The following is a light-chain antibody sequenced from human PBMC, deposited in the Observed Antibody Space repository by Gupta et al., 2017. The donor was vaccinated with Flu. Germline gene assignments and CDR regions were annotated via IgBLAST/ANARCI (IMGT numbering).Light chain of an antibody. J-gene: IGLJ3*02. CDR3: QSADSRTTHEA. V-gene: IGLV3-25*03. Sequence: GQTARITCAESAIPKRYTYWYQQKSGQAPMLLIYKDSERPAGIPERFSGTSSETTVTLTISGVQAEDEADYFCQSADSRTTHEAFGGGTKLTVL. CDR2: KDS. CDR1: AIPKRY.